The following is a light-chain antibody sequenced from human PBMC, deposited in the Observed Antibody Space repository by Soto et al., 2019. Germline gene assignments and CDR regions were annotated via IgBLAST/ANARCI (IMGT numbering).Light chain of an antibody. CDR2: DAS. CDR1: HDISNY. J-gene: IGKJ4*01. CDR3: QQYDNLPPGLT. Sequence: DIQMTQSPSSLSASVGDSVTITCQASHDISNYLNWYQQKPGKAPKLLIYDASNLETVVPSRFSRSGSGTDFTFTISSLQPEDIATYYFQQYDNLPPGLTFGGGTKVEIK. V-gene: IGKV1-33*01.